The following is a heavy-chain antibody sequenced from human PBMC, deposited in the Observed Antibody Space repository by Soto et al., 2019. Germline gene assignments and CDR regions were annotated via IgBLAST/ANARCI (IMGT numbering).Heavy chain of an antibody. Sequence: QVQLQESGTGMVKPSETLSLTCTVSGGSISSYYWSWIRQPPGKGLEWIGYIYYSRSSNYNPSLKSRVPISVDTSQNLVSPKLSSVAAADTAVYFCARGIVDVGVVIRGAFDIWGQDTMVIFSS. V-gene: IGHV4-59*01. CDR2: IYYSRSS. D-gene: IGHD3-3*01. J-gene: IGHJ3*02. CDR1: GGSISSYY. CDR3: ARGIVDVGVVIRGAFDI.